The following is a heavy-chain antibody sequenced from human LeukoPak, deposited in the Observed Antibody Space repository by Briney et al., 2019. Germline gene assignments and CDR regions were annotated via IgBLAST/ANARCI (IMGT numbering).Heavy chain of an antibody. J-gene: IGHJ5*02. CDR3: ARDMGYHDSSGYRNWFDP. Sequence: SETLSLTCTVSGGSISSYYWSWIRQPPGKGLEWIGYIYYSGSTNYNPSLKSRVTISVDTSKNRFSLKLSSVTAADTAVYYCARDMGYHDSSGYRNWFDPWGQGSLVIVSS. CDR2: IYYSGST. V-gene: IGHV4-59*12. CDR1: GGSISSYY. D-gene: IGHD3-22*01.